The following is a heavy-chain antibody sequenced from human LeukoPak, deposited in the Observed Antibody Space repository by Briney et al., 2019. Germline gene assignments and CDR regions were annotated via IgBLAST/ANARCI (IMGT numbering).Heavy chain of an antibody. V-gene: IGHV4-59*01. CDR1: GGSISSYY. CDR3: ARDARYCSGGICYSNKLDY. CDR2: IYYSGTT. D-gene: IGHD2-15*01. Sequence: SETLSLTCTVSGGSISSYYWSWIRQPPGKGLEWIGYIYYSGTTNYNPSFKSRVTISLDTSKNQCSLKLRSVTAADTAVYFCARDARYCSGGICYSNKLDYWGQGTLVTVSS. J-gene: IGHJ4*02.